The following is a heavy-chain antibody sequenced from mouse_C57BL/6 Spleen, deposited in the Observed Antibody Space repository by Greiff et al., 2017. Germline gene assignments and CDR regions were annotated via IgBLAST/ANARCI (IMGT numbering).Heavy chain of an antibody. J-gene: IGHJ2*01. CDR1: GYTFTSYW. CDR3: ARPPYGSSSFDY. V-gene: IGHV1-61*01. CDR2: IYPSDSET. D-gene: IGHD1-1*01. Sequence: QVQLQQPGAELVRPGSSVKLSCKASGYTFTSYWMDWVKQRPGQGLEWIGNIYPSDSETHYNQKFKDKATLTVDKSSSTAYMQLSSLTSEDSAVYYCARPPYGSSSFDYWGQGTTLTVSS.